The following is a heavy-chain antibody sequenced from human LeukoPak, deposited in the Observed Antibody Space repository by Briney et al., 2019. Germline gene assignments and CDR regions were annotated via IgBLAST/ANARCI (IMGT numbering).Heavy chain of an antibody. J-gene: IGHJ4*02. D-gene: IGHD5-24*01. CDR2: IYYSGST. CDR1: GGSISSGDYY. CDR3: ARVRDGYNDY. V-gene: IGHV4-30-4*01. Sequence: SETLSLTCTVSGGSISSGDYYWSWIRQPPGKGLEWVGYIYYSGSTYYNPSLKSQVTISVDTSKNQFSLKLSSVTAAGTAVYYCARVRDGYNDYWGQGTLVTVSS.